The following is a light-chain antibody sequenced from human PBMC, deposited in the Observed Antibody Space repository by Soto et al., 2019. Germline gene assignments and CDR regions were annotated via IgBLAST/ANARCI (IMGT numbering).Light chain of an antibody. CDR2: GAS. CDR1: QSISSY. CDR3: QQSYTTPH. Sequence: DIQMTQSPSSLSASVGDRVTITCRASQSISSYLNWYQQKPGKAPKLLIYGASSLQSGVPSRFSGSGSGTDFTLTISSLQPEDFATYYCQQSYTTPHFGQGTKLEIK. V-gene: IGKV1-39*01. J-gene: IGKJ2*01.